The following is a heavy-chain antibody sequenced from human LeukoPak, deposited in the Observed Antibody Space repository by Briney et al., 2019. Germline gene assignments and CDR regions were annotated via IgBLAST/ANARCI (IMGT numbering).Heavy chain of an antibody. CDR3: AKDLSYGSNWFDP. Sequence: PGGSLRLSCAAYGLTFSSHGMHWVRQAPGKGLEWVALIWYDGSKKNYADSVKGRFTISRDDSKSTLYLQINSLRAEDTAVYYCAKDLSYGSNWFDPWGQGTLVTVSS. CDR2: IWYDGSKK. J-gene: IGHJ5*02. CDR1: GLTFSSHG. D-gene: IGHD5-18*01. V-gene: IGHV3-33*06.